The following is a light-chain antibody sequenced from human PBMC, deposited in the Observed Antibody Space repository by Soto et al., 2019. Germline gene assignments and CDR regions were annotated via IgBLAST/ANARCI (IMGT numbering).Light chain of an antibody. CDR1: QSVSSY. J-gene: IGKJ1*01. CDR2: DAS. V-gene: IGKV3-11*01. Sequence: EIVLTQSPATLSLSPGERATLSCRASQSVSSYFAWYQQKPGQAPRLLIYDASNRATGIPARFSGGGSRTEFTLTISSLEPEDFAVYSCQQRSNWPRTFGQGTKVEIK. CDR3: QQRSNWPRT.